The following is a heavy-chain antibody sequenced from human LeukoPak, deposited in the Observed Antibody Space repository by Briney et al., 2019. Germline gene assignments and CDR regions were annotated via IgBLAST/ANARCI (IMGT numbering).Heavy chain of an antibody. V-gene: IGHV3-21*01. Sequence: GGSLRLSCAASGFIFSSYTMNWVRQAPGKGLEWVSSLSSDWRYIYYAGSVKGRFTISRDNAKNSLYLQMNSLRVEDTAVYFCAREDDPKPKYDYWGQGTLVTVSS. CDR3: AREDDPKPKYDY. D-gene: IGHD1-1*01. CDR2: LSSDWRYI. CDR1: GFIFSSYT. J-gene: IGHJ4*02.